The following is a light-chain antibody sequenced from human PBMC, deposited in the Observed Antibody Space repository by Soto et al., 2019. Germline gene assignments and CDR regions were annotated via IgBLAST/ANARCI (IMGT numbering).Light chain of an antibody. CDR2: ETS. V-gene: IGKV1-9*01. Sequence: DIQMTQSPSSLSASVGDRVTITCQASQGIDSYSAWYQQRPGKVTKLMIYETSILQSGVSSRFSGSGSGTDFTLTISSLQAEDFATYYCQQTRSYPSTFGGGTKV. CDR1: QGIDSY. J-gene: IGKJ4*01. CDR3: QQTRSYPST.